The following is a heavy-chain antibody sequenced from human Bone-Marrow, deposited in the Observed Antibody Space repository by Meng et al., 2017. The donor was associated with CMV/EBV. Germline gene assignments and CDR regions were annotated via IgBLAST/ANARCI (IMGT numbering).Heavy chain of an antibody. CDR1: GGSISSYY. D-gene: IGHD2-2*01. CDR2: IYYSGST. Sequence: SETLSLTCTVSGGSISSYYWSWIRQPPGKGLEWIGYIYYSGSTNYNPSLKSRVTISVDTSKNQFSLKLSSVTAADTAVYYCARPNVAVPAAPDGFDIWGQGTMVTVSS. CDR3: ARPNVAVPAAPDGFDI. J-gene: IGHJ3*02. V-gene: IGHV4-59*12.